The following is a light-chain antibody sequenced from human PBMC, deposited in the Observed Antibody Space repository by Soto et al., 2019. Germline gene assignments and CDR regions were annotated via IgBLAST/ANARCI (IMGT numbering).Light chain of an antibody. Sequence: QSSLTQPASVSGSPGQSITISCIGTSSDVGGYNFVSWYQQHPGEAPKLIIFDVSHRPSGISTRFSGSKSGNTASLTISGLQAEDEADYYCSSYRIRSPPDYVFGTGTKDTVL. J-gene: IGLJ1*01. CDR2: DVS. CDR3: SSYRIRSPPDYV. V-gene: IGLV2-14*03. CDR1: SSDVGGYNF.